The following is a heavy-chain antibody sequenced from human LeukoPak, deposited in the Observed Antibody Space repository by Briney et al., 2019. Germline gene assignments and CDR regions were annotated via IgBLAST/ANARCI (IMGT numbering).Heavy chain of an antibody. D-gene: IGHD1-1*01. CDR3: ANNIATGTLNFFDY. CDR2: IYPGDSDT. CDR1: GYRFTNYW. J-gene: IGHJ4*02. Sequence: GESPKISCKASGYRFTNYWIGWVRQLPGQGLEWMGIIYPGDSDTRYSPSFQGQVTISADTSITTAYLQWSSLKASDTAMYYCANNIATGTLNFFDYWGQGTLVTVSS. V-gene: IGHV5-51*01.